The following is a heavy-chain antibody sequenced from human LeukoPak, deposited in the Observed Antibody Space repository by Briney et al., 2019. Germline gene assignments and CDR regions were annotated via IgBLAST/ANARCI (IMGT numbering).Heavy chain of an antibody. CDR3: ARESAAWFDP. D-gene: IGHD6-25*01. Sequence: SETLSFTCSVSGGSISSGSYYWSWIRQPAGKGLEWIGRIFITGSTNYNPSLKSRVTISVDTSKNQISLKLSSVTAADTAVYYCARESAAWFDPWGQGTLVTVSS. CDR1: GGSISSGSYY. CDR2: IFITGST. V-gene: IGHV4-61*02. J-gene: IGHJ5*02.